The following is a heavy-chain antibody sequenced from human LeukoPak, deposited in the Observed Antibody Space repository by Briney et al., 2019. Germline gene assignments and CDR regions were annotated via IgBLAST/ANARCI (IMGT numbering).Heavy chain of an antibody. J-gene: IGHJ4*02. CDR3: ARASIVVVPAATPNRYDY. CDR1: GGSFSGYY. Sequence: SETLSLTCAVYGGSFSGYYWSWIRQPPGKGLEWIGEINHSGSTNYNPSLKSRVTISVDTSKNQFSLKLSSVTAADTAVYYCARASIVVVPAATPNRYDYWGQGTLVTVSS. V-gene: IGHV4-34*01. CDR2: INHSGST. D-gene: IGHD2-2*01.